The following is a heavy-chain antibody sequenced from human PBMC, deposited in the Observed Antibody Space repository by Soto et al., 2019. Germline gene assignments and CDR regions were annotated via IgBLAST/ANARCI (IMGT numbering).Heavy chain of an antibody. V-gene: IGHV6-1*01. D-gene: IGHD6-19*01. Sequence: SQTLSLTCAIPGDRVSSNSAAWNWLRQSPSRGLEWLVRTYYRSKWYHDYAVSVKSRITITPDTSKNQFSLQLNSVTPEDTAVYYCARYSSGSDGFDPWGQGTLVTASS. CDR2: TYYRSKWYH. CDR1: GDRVSSNSAA. CDR3: ARYSSGSDGFDP. J-gene: IGHJ5*02.